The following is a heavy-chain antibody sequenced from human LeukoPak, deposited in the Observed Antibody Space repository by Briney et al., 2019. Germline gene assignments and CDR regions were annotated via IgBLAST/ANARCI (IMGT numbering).Heavy chain of an antibody. V-gene: IGHV1-2*04. D-gene: IGHD2/OR15-2a*01. Sequence: ASVKVSCKASGYTFTGYYMHWVRQAPGQGLEWMGWINPNSGGTNYAQKFQGWVTMTRDTFISTAYMEVSRLKSDDMAMFYCAIRPVNSVSDGFYWGQGTLVTVSS. CDR1: GYTFTGYY. CDR2: INPNSGGT. J-gene: IGHJ4*02. CDR3: AIRPVNSVSDGFY.